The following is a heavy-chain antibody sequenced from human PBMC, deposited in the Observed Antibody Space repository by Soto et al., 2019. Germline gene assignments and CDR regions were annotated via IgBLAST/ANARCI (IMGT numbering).Heavy chain of an antibody. CDR1: GGSISSGGYY. V-gene: IGHV4-31*03. Sequence: QVQLQESGPGLVKPSQTLSLTCTVSGGSISSGGYYWSWIRQHPGKGLEWIGYIYYSGSTYYNPSLKSRVTISVDPSKNQFSLKLSSVTAADTAVYYCARTGDYGDFGGDAFDIWGQGTMVTVSS. J-gene: IGHJ3*02. D-gene: IGHD4-17*01. CDR3: ARTGDYGDFGGDAFDI. CDR2: IYYSGST.